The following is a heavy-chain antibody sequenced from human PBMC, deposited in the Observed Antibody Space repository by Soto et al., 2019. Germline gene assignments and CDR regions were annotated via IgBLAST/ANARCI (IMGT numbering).Heavy chain of an antibody. J-gene: IGHJ6*02. V-gene: IGHV3-33*05. D-gene: IGHD3-16*01. Sequence: PGGSLRLSCAASGFSFSTSAMHWVRQAPGKGLEWVSFLLHDSSDEYYADSVKGRFTMSRDNSKNTLYLQMNRLRAEDTAVYYCARGGDYYDFSRGEFGMDVWGQGTTVTVSS. CDR1: GFSFSTSA. CDR3: ARGGDYYDFSRGEFGMDV. CDR2: LLHDSSDE.